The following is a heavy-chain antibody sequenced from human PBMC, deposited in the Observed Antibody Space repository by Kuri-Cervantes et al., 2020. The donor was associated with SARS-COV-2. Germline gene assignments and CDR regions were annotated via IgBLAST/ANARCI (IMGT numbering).Heavy chain of an antibody. D-gene: IGHD2-21*01. CDR3: YCAPKEGFDS. CDR2: INPNSGGT. Sequence: ASGKVSCKASGYTFTGYYMHWVRQAPGQGLEWMGWINPNSGGTNYAQKFQGRVTMTRDTSTSTAYMELSSLTSEDTAIYYCYCAPKEGFDSWGQGTLVTVSS. V-gene: IGHV1-2*02. J-gene: IGHJ4*02. CDR1: GYTFTGYY.